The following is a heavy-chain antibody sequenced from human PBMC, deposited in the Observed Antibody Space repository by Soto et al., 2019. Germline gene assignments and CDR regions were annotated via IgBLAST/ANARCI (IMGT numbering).Heavy chain of an antibody. Sequence: GGSLRVSCPASGFTFMRYGMHWVRQAPGKGLEWVAVIWYDGSNKYYADSVKGRFTISRDNSKNTLYLQLNSLRAEDTAVYYCARESTLVFDYWGQGTLVTVSS. J-gene: IGHJ4*02. CDR2: IWYDGSNK. CDR3: ARESTLVFDY. CDR1: GFTFMRYG. V-gene: IGHV3-33*01.